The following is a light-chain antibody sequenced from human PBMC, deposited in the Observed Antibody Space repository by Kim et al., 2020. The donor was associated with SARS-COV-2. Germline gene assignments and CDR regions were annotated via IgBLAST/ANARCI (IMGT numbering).Light chain of an antibody. CDR3: QQYGSSPFT. CDR1: QFVSNNY. Sequence: SPGERATPSCRASQFVSNNYLAWYQQKPGQAPSLLIYVASSRAIGIPDRFSGSGSGTDFTLTISRLEPEDFAVYYCQQYGSSPFTFGGGTKVDIK. CDR2: VAS. V-gene: IGKV3-20*01. J-gene: IGKJ4*01.